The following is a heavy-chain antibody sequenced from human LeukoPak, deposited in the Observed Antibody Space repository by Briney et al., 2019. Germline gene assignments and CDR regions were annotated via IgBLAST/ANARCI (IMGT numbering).Heavy chain of an antibody. D-gene: IGHD6-13*01. V-gene: IGHV3-30-3*01. CDR2: ISYDGSNK. Sequence: GGSLRLSCAASGFTSSSYAMHWVRQAPGKGLEWVAVISYDGSNKYYADSVKGRFTISRDNSKNTLYLQMNSLRAEDTAVYYCARDRIAAAGTALDYWGQGTLVTVSS. CDR3: ARDRIAAAGTALDY. CDR1: GFTSSSYA. J-gene: IGHJ4*02.